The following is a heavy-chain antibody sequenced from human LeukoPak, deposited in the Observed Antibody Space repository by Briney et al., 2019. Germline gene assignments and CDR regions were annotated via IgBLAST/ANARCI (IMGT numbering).Heavy chain of an antibody. CDR2: INPGGGST. CDR1: GYTFTLHF. V-gene: IGHV1-46*01. CDR3: AKDRGYNGSGRGFDY. D-gene: IGHD3-10*01. J-gene: IGHJ4*02. Sequence: GAPVKVSCKASGYTFTLHFMHWVRQAPGQGLEWMGIINPGGGSTTYAQQFQGRVTMTWDMSTSTVYMELSSLRSEDTAIYYCAKDRGYNGSGRGFDYWGQGTLITVSS.